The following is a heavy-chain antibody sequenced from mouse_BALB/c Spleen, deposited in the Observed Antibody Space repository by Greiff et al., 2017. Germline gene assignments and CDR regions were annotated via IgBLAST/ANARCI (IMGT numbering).Heavy chain of an antibody. V-gene: IGHV5-6*01. CDR3: ARHGAFSWFAY. CDR2: ISSGGSYT. J-gene: IGHJ3*01. CDR1: GFTFSSYG. Sequence: EVQGVESGGDLVKPGGSLKLSCAASGFTFSSYGMSWVRQTPDKRLEWVATISSGGSYTYYPDSVKGRFTISRDNAKNTLYLQMSSLKSEDTAMYYCARHGAFSWFAYWGQGTLVTVSA.